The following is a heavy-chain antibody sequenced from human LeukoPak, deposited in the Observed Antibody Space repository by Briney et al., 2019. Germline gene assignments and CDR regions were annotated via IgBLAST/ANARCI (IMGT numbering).Heavy chain of an antibody. V-gene: IGHV4-4*02. CDR2: IYHRGST. Sequence: SGTLSLTCAVSGGSISNEIWWSWVRQPPGKGLEWIGEIYHRGSTNYNPSLQSRVTISVDNSKNQFSLNLRSVTAADTAVYYCARWTTVTTRKSDYWGQGTLVTVSS. D-gene: IGHD4-17*01. J-gene: IGHJ4*02. CDR3: ARWTTVTTRKSDY. CDR1: GGSISNEIW.